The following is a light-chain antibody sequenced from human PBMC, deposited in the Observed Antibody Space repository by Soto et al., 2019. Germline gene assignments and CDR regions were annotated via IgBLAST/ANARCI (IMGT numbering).Light chain of an antibody. V-gene: IGKV1-39*01. J-gene: IGKJ2*01. Sequence: DIQMTQSPSSLSSSVGDTVTITCRASKNISYYLNWYQQKPGKAPTLLIYAASSLQSGVPSGFSGSGSGKDLTITISSLQPEEFATYYCQQTYTIPYTFGQGTKLEIK. CDR1: KNISYY. CDR3: QQTYTIPYT. CDR2: AAS.